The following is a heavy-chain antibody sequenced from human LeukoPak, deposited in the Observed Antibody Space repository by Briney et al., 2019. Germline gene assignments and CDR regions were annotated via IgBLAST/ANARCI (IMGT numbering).Heavy chain of an antibody. D-gene: IGHD6-13*01. CDR2: IRYDGSNK. Sequence: GGSLRLSCAASGFTFSSYGMHWVRQAPGKGLDWVAFIRYDGSNKYYADSVKGRFTISRDNSKNTLYLQMNSLRAEDTAVYYCAKDPIAAAGHNWFDPWGQGTLVTVSS. J-gene: IGHJ5*02. V-gene: IGHV3-30*02. CDR1: GFTFSSYG. CDR3: AKDPIAAAGHNWFDP.